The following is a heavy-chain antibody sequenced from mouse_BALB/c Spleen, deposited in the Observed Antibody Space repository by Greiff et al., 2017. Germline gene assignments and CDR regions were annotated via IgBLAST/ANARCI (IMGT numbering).Heavy chain of an antibody. J-gene: IGHJ4*01. D-gene: IGHD1-1*01. V-gene: IGHV5-6-5*01. CDR1: GFTFSSYA. CDR3: ARIYYYGSSYDAMDY. Sequence: EVKLQESGGGLVKPGGSLKLSCAASGFTFSSYAMSWVRQTPEKRLEWVASISSGGSTYYPDSVKGRFTISRDNARNILYLQMSSLRSEDTAMYYCARIYYYGSSYDAMDYWGQGTSVTVSS. CDR2: ISSGGST.